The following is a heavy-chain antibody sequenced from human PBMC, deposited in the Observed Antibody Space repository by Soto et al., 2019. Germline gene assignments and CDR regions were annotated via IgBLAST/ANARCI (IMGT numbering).Heavy chain of an antibody. D-gene: IGHD3-10*01. CDR2: INHSGKT. CDR3: ASFKGIQITMVRRVKDYYSYGMDF. Sequence: PETLSLTCGVSGDSISSGYYWAWSRQPPGKGLEWIGSINHSGKTYYNPSLRSRVTFSVDTSKNQFSLKLSSVTAADTAVYYCASFKGIQITMVRRVKDYYSYGMDFCGHGTTVTVFS. CDR1: GDSISSGYY. J-gene: IGHJ6*02. V-gene: IGHV4-38-2*01.